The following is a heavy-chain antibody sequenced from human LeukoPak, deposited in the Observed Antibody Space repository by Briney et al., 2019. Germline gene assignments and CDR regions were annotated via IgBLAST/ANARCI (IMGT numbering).Heavy chain of an antibody. CDR2: ISSSSSYI. V-gene: IGHV3-21*01. CDR1: GFTFSSYS. J-gene: IGHJ4*02. CDR3: ARGPIYSGYGPLPFDY. D-gene: IGHD5-12*01. Sequence: GGSLRLSCAASGFTFSSYSMNWVRQAPGKGLEWVSYISSSSSYIYYADSVKGRFTISRDNAKNSLYLQMNSLRAEDTAVYYCARGPIYSGYGPLPFDYWGQGTLLTVSS.